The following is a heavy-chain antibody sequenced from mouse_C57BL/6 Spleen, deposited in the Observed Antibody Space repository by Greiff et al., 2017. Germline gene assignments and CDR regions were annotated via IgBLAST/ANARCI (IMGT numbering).Heavy chain of an antibody. J-gene: IGHJ2*01. D-gene: IGHD1-1*01. V-gene: IGHV1-18*01. CDR1: GYTFTDYN. CDR2: INPNNGGT. CDR3: ARSDYGSSYLYFDY. Sequence: EVQLQQSGPELVKPGASVKIPCKASGYTFTDYNMDWVKQSHGKSLEWIGDINPNNGGTIYNQKFKGKATLTVDKSSSTAYMELRSLTSEDTAVXYCARSDYGSSYLYFDYWGQGTTLTVAS.